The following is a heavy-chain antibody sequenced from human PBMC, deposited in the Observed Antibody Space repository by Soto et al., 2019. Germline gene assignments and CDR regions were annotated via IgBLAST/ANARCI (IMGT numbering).Heavy chain of an antibody. D-gene: IGHD4-17*01. V-gene: IGHV3-11*01. CDR2: IGTRGNTK. CDR3: ARDGTDYYGEDYDY. CDR1: GFTFSDYY. J-gene: IGHJ4*02. Sequence: QVQLVESGGGLVKPGGSLRLSCATSGFTFSDYYMSWIRQAPGKGLERVSYIGTRGNTKYYADSVRGRFTISRDNAKNSLYLKMNSLRADDAAVYYCARDGTDYYGEDYDYWGQGIPVTVSS.